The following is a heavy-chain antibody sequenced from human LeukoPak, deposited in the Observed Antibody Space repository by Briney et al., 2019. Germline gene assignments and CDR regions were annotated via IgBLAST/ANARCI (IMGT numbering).Heavy chain of an antibody. CDR2: IYPSGS. Sequence: SETLSLTCIVSGGSIGNYYYWSWIRQSVGKRLEWIGRIYPSGSNYNPSLKGRVTISVDKSKNQFSLKLISVTAADTAMYYCAKSSGSYRPWGQGTLVTVSS. V-gene: IGHV4-4*07. CDR3: AKSSGSYRP. J-gene: IGHJ5*02. CDR1: GGSIGNYYY. D-gene: IGHD1-26*01.